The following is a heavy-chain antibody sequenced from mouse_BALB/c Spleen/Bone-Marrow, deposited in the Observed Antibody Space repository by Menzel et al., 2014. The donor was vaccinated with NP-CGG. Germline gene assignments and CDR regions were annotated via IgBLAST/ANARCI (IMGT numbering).Heavy chain of an antibody. Sequence: VQLQQSGAELMKPGASVKISCKATGYTFSSYWIEWVKQRPGHSLEWIGEILPGRGSTNYNEKFKGKATFTSDTSSNTAYMQLSSLTSEDSAVYYCARWDTTAMDYWGQGTSVTVSS. V-gene: IGHV1-9*01. CDR3: ARWDTTAMDY. D-gene: IGHD1-1*01. CDR1: GYTFSSYW. J-gene: IGHJ4*01. CDR2: ILPGRGST.